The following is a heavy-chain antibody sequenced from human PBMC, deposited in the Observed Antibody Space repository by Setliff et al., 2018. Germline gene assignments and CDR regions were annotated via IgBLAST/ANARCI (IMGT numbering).Heavy chain of an antibody. CDR2: FDLEDGET. J-gene: IGHJ3*02. CDR1: GSTLTELS. CDR3: VTGQKWLVLSSGHDAFDI. D-gene: IGHD6-19*01. V-gene: IGHV1-24*01. Sequence: ASVKVSCKVSGSTLTELSMHWVRQAPGKGLEWMGGFDLEDGETIYAQKFQGRVTMTEDTSTDTAYMELSSLRSEDTAVYYCVTGQKWLVLSSGHDAFDIWGQGTMVTVSS.